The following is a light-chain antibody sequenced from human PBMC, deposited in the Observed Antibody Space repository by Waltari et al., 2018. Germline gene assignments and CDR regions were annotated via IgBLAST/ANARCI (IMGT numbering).Light chain of an antibody. Sequence: QAVVTQEPSLTVSPGGTVTLTCGSSTGAVTSGHYPYWFQQEPGQAPRTLIYGTNIKHSWTPARFSVSLLGGTASLTLSCAQPDDEAEYYCLLYYSGTRVFGGGTKLTVL. J-gene: IGLJ2*01. CDR2: GTN. V-gene: IGLV7-46*01. CDR1: TGAVTSGHY. CDR3: LLYYSGTRV.